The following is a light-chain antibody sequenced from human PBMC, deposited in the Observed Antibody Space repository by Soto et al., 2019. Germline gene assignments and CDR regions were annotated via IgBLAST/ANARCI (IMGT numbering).Light chain of an antibody. Sequence: EIVMTQSPATLSVSPGERATLSCRASQSVSSNLAWYQQKGGLAPRLLIHDASTRASGIPDRFSGSGSGTDFTLNISRLEPEDSAVFYCQWYGASPPWTFGQGTKVDIK. CDR3: QWYGASPPWT. V-gene: IGKV3D-20*01. J-gene: IGKJ1*01. CDR1: QSVSSN. CDR2: DAS.